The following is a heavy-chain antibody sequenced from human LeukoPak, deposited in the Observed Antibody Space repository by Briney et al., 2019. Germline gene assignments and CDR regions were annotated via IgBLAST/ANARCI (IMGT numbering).Heavy chain of an antibody. V-gene: IGHV3-21*01. CDR2: ISSSSSYI. CDR3: ARDQPLGIFYDY. J-gene: IGHJ4*02. D-gene: IGHD3-3*01. Sequence: PGGPLRLSCAASGFTFSSYSMNWVRQAPGKGLEWVSSISSSSSYIYYADSVKGRFTISRDNAKNSLYLQMNSLRAEDTAVYYCARDQPLGIFYDYWGQGTLVTVSS. CDR1: GFTFSSYS.